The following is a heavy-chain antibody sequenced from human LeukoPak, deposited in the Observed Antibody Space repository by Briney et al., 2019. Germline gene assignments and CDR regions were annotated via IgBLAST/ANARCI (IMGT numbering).Heavy chain of an antibody. CDR2: INHSGST. CDR3: ARRENRAHCSSTTPCYYYYGMDV. CDR1: GGSFSGYY. D-gene: IGHD2-2*01. J-gene: IGHJ6*02. Sequence: SETLSLTCAVYGGSFSGYYWSWIRQPPGKGLEWIGEINHSGSTNYNPSLKSRVTISVDTSKNQFSLKQSSVTAADTAVYYCARRENRAHCSSTTPCYYYYGMDVWGQGTTVTVSS. V-gene: IGHV4-34*01.